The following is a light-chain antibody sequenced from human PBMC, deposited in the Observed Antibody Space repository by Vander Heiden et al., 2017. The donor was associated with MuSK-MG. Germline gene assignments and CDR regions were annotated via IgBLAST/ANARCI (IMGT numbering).Light chain of an antibody. Sequence: DIQMTQSPSTLSASVGDRVTITCRASQGISSWLAWYQQKPGKAPNLLIYKASSLESGVPSRFSGSGSGTEFTLTISSLQPDDFATYYCQQYSSYPRTFGQGTKVEIK. CDR1: QGISSW. CDR3: QQYSSYPRT. V-gene: IGKV1-5*03. CDR2: KAS. J-gene: IGKJ4*01.